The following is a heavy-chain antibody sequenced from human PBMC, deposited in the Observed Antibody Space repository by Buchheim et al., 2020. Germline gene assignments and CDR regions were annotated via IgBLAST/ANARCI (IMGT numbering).Heavy chain of an antibody. J-gene: IGHJ4*02. D-gene: IGHD2-2*01. CDR1: GFTFSSYA. CDR2: ISDSGSST. V-gene: IGHV3-23*01. Sequence: EVQLLESGGGLVQPGGSLRLSCAASGFTFSSYAMSWVRQAPGNGLELVSTISDSGSSTYYADSVKGRFTISRDNSKNTLYLQVNSLRAEDTAVYFCTKTMVSSWLSPFDYWGQGT. CDR3: TKTMVSSWLSPFDY.